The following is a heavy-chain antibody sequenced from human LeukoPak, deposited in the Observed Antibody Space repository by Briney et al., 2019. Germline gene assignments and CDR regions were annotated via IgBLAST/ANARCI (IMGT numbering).Heavy chain of an antibody. Sequence: PSETLSLTCTVSGGSISSYYWSWIRQPPGKGLEWIGYIYYSGSTNYNPSLKSRVTISVDTSKNQFSLKLSSVTAADTAVYYCARGGYSYGYWSFDYWGQGTLVTVSS. D-gene: IGHD5-18*01. CDR2: IYYSGST. V-gene: IGHV4-59*01. CDR3: ARGGYSYGYWSFDY. CDR1: GGSISSYY. J-gene: IGHJ4*02.